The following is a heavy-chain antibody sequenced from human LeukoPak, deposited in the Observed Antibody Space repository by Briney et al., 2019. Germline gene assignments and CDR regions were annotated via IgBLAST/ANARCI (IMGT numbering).Heavy chain of an antibody. CDR2: IYSGGST. V-gene: IGHV3-66*01. Sequence: PGGSLRLSCAASGFTVSSNYMSWVRQAPGKGLEWVSVIYSGGSTYYADSVKGRFTISRDNSKNTLYLQMNSLRAGDTAVYYCARDRVYYDSSGYYYVPSFDYWGQGTLVTVSS. D-gene: IGHD3-22*01. J-gene: IGHJ4*02. CDR1: GFTVSSNY. CDR3: ARDRVYYDSSGYYYVPSFDY.